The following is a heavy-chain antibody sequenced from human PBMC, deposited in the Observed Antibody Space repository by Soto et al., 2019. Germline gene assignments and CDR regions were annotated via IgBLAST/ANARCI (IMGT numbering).Heavy chain of an antibody. J-gene: IGHJ6*02. Sequence: EVQLVESGGGLIQPGGSLRLSCAASGFTVSSNYMSWVRQAPGKGLEWVSVIYIGGTTYYADSVKGRFTISRDNSKNTLYLQMDSLRGEDTAVYYCAKEKGDSSGWFRPYYYGMDVWGQGTTVTVSS. CDR3: AKEKGDSSGWFRPYYYGMDV. D-gene: IGHD6-19*01. V-gene: IGHV3-53*01. CDR2: IYIGGTT. CDR1: GFTVSSNY.